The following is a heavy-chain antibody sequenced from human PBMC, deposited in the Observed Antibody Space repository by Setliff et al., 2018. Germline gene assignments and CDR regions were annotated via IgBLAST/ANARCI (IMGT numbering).Heavy chain of an antibody. Sequence: SETLSLTCTVSGGSTSSPSYFWGWVRQPPGKEMEWIATIYYSGSSYYNPSLKSRLTISVDTSKNLFSLKLSSVTTADTAVYYCARHYGGGYKHFDYWGQGTLVTAPQ. CDR1: GGSTSSPSYF. D-gene: IGHD5-12*01. CDR2: IYYSGSS. J-gene: IGHJ4*02. V-gene: IGHV4-39*01. CDR3: ARHYGGGYKHFDY.